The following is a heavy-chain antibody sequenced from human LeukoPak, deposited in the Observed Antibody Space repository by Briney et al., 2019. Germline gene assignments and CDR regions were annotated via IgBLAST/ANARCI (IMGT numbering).Heavy chain of an antibody. CDR2: IHTSGTT. J-gene: IGHJ6*02. D-gene: IGHD5-24*01. Sequence: PSETLSLTCTVSGDSMGRYYWSFIRQPAGKGLEWIGRIHTSGTTWYSASLKSRVTMSVDASKNQFSLKLSSVTAADTAVYYCARGLKRARWLQSYYYYYYGMDVWGQGTTVTVSS. V-gene: IGHV4-4*07. CDR3: ARGLKRARWLQSYYYYYYGMDV. CDR1: GDSMGRYY.